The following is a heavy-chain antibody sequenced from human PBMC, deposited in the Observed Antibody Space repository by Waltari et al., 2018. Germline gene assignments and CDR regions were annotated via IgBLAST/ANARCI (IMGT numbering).Heavy chain of an antibody. CDR2: IYYTGRT. Sequence: QVQLQESGPGLMKPSQTLSLTCTVSGGSISSGDYYWSGIRQPPVGSLGWVGYIYYTGRTYYNPSLKSRVAMSVDTSKNQFSLKLSSVTAADTAVYYCARFLTGNYFDYWGQGTLVPVSS. V-gene: IGHV4-30-4*08. CDR3: ARFLTGNYFDY. D-gene: IGHD1-20*01. CDR1: GGSISSGDYY. J-gene: IGHJ4*02.